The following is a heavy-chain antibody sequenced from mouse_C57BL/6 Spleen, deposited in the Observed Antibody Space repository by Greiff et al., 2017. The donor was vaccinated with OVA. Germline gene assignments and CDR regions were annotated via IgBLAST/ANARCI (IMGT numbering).Heavy chain of an antibody. CDR1: GYTFTDYY. CDR2: INTNNGGT. V-gene: IGHV1-26*01. D-gene: IGHD2-1*01. J-gene: IGHJ3*01. CDR3: ARSRGYGNPFAY. Sequence: VQLQQSGPELVKPGASVKISCKASGYTFTDYYMNWVKQSHGKSLEWIGDINTNNGGTSYNQKFKGKATLTVDKSSSTAYMELRSLTSEDSAVYYCARSRGYGNPFAYWGQGTLVTVSA.